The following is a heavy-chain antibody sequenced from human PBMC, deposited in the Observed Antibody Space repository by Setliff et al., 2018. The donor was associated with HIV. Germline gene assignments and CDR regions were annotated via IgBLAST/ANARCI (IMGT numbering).Heavy chain of an antibody. CDR2: IYYSGST. D-gene: IGHD4-4*01. J-gene: IGHJ3*02. V-gene: IGHV4-31*03. CDR1: GGSISSGGYY. CDR3: ARDGIYDYSNYVDAFDI. Sequence: KPSETLSLTCTVSGGSISSGGYYWSWIRQHPGKGLEYIGYIYYSGSTYYNPSLKSRVTISVDTSKNQFSLRLNSVTAADTAVYYCARDGIYDYSNYVDAFDIWGQGTMVTVSS.